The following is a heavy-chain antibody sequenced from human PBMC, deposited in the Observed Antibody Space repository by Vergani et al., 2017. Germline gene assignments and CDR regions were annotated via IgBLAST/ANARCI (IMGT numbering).Heavy chain of an antibody. CDR1: GFTFSDYY. Sequence: QVQLVESGGGVVQPGRSLRLSCAASGFTFSDYYMSWIRQAPGKGLEWVSYISSSGSTIYYADSVKGRFTISRDNAKNSLYLQMNSLRAEDTAVYYCARRPRGYSYGYFGNYYFDYWGQGTLVTVSS. D-gene: IGHD5-18*01. J-gene: IGHJ4*02. CDR2: ISSSGSTI. CDR3: ARRPRGYSYGYFGNYYFDY. V-gene: IGHV3-11*01.